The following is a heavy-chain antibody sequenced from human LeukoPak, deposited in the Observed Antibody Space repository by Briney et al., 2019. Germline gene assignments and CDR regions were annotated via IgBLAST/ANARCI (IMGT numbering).Heavy chain of an antibody. J-gene: IGHJ4*02. CDR1: GFTVSNNY. V-gene: IGHV3-66*01. Sequence: GGSLRLSCAASGFTVSNNYISWVRQAPGKGLEWVSVIYTGGSSYYADSVKGRFTISRDNAKNSLFLQMNSLRAEDTAVYFCAAFSSGYEFDYWGQGTLVTVSS. CDR3: AAFSSGYEFDY. CDR2: IYTGGSS. D-gene: IGHD5-12*01.